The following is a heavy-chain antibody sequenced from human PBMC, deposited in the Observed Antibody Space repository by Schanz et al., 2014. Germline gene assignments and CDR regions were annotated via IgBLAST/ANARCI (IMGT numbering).Heavy chain of an antibody. CDR3: ARGVRIDY. V-gene: IGHV3-7*01. CDR1: GFTFSDHF. J-gene: IGHJ4*02. Sequence: EVKLVESGGGLVQPGGSLRLSCAASGFTFSDHFMDWVRQAPGKGLEWVANIKQDGSEKYYVDSVKGRFTISRDNAKNSLYLQMNSLTAEDTAVYYCARGVRIDYWGQGTLVTVAS. CDR2: IKQDGSEK. D-gene: IGHD3-3*01.